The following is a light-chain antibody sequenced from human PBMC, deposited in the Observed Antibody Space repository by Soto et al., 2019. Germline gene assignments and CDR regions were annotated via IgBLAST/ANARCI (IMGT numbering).Light chain of an antibody. V-gene: IGKV3-20*01. CDR2: GAS. Sequence: EIVLTQSPGTLSLSPGERATLSCRASQSVSSGYLAWYQQKPGQAPRLLIFGASNRATGIPDRFSGSGSGTDFTLTISRLEPEDFAVYYCQQYATSFGPGTRWISN. CDR3: QQYATS. J-gene: IGKJ3*01. CDR1: QSVSSGY.